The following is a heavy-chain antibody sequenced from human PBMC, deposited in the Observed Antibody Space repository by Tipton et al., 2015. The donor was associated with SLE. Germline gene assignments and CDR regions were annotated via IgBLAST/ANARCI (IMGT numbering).Heavy chain of an antibody. CDR2: INHSGST. Sequence: TLSLTCTVSGGSISSYYWSWMRQPPGKGLEWIGEINHSGSTNYNPSLKSRVTISVDTSKNQFSLKLSSVTAADTAVYYCARYAGVAAHTEYFQHWGQGTLVTVSS. D-gene: IGHD6-19*01. CDR3: ARYAGVAAHTEYFQH. CDR1: GGSISSYY. J-gene: IGHJ1*01. V-gene: IGHV4-34*01.